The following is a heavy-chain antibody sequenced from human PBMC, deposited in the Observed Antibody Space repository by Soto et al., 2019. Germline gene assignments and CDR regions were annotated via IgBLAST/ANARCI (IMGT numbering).Heavy chain of an antibody. D-gene: IGHD3-9*01. J-gene: IGHJ6*02. Sequence: SETLSLTCAVYGGSFSGYYWSWIRQPPGKGLEWIGEINHSGSTNYNPSLKSRVTISVDTSKNQFSLKLSSVTAADTAVYYCARSLRDPYYDILTGYYRGYYYYGMDVWGQGTTVTVSS. CDR3: ARSLRDPYYDILTGYYRGYYYYGMDV. CDR2: INHSGST. CDR1: GGSFSGYY. V-gene: IGHV4-34*01.